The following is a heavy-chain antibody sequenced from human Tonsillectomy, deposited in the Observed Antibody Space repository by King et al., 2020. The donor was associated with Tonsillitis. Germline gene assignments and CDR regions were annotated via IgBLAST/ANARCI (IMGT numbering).Heavy chain of an antibody. Sequence: TLKESGPALVKATQTLTLTCTFSGFSLSTSGMCVSWIRQPPGKALEWLARIDWDDDKFYSTSLKTRLTIYKDTSKNQVDLIMTNVDPVDTATYYCARTLGTYGARDRFDYWGQGTLVTVSS. V-gene: IGHV2-70*04. J-gene: IGHJ4*02. CDR3: ARTLGTYGARDRFDY. CDR1: GFSLSTSGMC. D-gene: IGHD1-1*01. CDR2: IDWDDDK.